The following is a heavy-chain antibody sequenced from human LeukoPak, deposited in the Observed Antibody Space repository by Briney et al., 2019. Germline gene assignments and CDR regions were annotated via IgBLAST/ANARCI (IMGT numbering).Heavy chain of an antibody. Sequence: PGGSLRLSCAASGFTFDDYAMHWVRHPPGKGLEWVSSISWKSGTIGYADSVKGRFTISRDNAKNSLYLQMNSLRADDTALYFCARGEYDVLTAFFYFDYWGQGTLVTVSS. CDR3: ARGEYDVLTAFFYFDY. CDR1: GFTFDDYA. D-gene: IGHD3-9*01. V-gene: IGHV3-9*01. CDR2: ISWKSGTI. J-gene: IGHJ4*02.